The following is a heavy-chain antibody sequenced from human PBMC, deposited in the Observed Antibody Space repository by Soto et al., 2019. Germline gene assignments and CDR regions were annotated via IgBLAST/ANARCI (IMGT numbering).Heavy chain of an antibody. Sequence: SLRLSCAASGLTFRSYAINCVRQAPGKGPECVSGISGSGDSTYHANSAKGRFTISRHNSKYTLHLQVNSLRVGDTAVYYCAKGFAACHSPFDSLGQGTLVTVYS. CDR1: GLTFRSYA. J-gene: IGHJ4*02. D-gene: IGHD2-15*01. CDR2: ISGSGDST. CDR3: AKGFAACHSPFDS. V-gene: IGHV3-23*01.